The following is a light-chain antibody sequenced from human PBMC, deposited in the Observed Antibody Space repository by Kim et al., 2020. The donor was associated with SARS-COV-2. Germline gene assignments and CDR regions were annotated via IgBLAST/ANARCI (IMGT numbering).Light chain of an antibody. CDR2: GNS. Sequence: RFTVSFTGSSSNIGADYDVHLYQQVPGTAPKLLVYGNSNRPSGVPDRFSGSKSVTSASLAITGLQAEDEADYYCQSYDNSLSGYVFGTGTKVTVL. V-gene: IGLV1-40*01. J-gene: IGLJ1*01. CDR3: QSYDNSLSGYV. CDR1: SSNIGADYD.